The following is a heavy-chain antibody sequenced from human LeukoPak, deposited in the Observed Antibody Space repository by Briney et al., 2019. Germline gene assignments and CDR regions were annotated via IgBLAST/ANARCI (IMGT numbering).Heavy chain of an antibody. CDR1: GCSVRTEW. J-gene: IGHJ4*02. V-gene: IGHV3-7*03. D-gene: IGHD3-10*01. Sequence: GGSLLVSCAAYGCSVRTEWRSWGRPAPGKGLEWVANIKQDGSDKYYVDSVKGRFTISRDNAKNSLYLQMNSLRAEDTAVYYCARGGSGSYSTFFDYWGQGALVTVSS. CDR3: ARGGSGSYSTFFDY. CDR2: IKQDGSDK.